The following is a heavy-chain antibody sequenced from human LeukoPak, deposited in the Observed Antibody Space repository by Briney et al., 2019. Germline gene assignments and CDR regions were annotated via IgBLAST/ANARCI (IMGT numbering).Heavy chain of an antibody. CDR1: GGSISSHY. V-gene: IGHV4-59*11. Sequence: SETLSLICTVSGGSISSHYWIWTRQAPGKGLEWIGYIYYSGSTNYNPSLRSRVTMSADTFKNQFSLKLSSVTAADTAVYYCARLLYYSGSGNFDFWGQGILVTVSS. D-gene: IGHD3-10*01. J-gene: IGHJ4*02. CDR3: ARLLYYSGSGNFDF. CDR2: IYYSGST.